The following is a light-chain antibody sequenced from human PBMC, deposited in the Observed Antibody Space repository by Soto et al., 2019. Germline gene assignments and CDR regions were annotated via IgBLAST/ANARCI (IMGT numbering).Light chain of an antibody. CDR1: QSVSSN. J-gene: IGKJ4*01. V-gene: IGKV3-15*01. Sequence: EIVMTQSPATLSMSPGERATLSCRASQSVSSNLAWYQQQPGQAPRLLIYGASTRVTGFPARFSGSGSGTEFPLTISSLQSEDFAVYYCQQYNNWPLTFGGGTKVEIK. CDR2: GAS. CDR3: QQYNNWPLT.